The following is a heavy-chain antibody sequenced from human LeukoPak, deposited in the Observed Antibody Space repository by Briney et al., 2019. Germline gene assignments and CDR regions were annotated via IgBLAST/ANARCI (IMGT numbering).Heavy chain of an antibody. D-gene: IGHD2-2*02. CDR3: VRYCSSTTCYTRAVDY. J-gene: IGHJ4*02. V-gene: IGHV4-38-2*02. CDR1: GYPITSGYN. Sequence: SETLSLTCTVSGYPITSGYNWAWIRQPPGKVLEWIGSIYHSGSAYYNPSLKSRVTTSVDTSKNQFSLKLSSVTAADTAVYYCVRYCSSTTCYTRAVDYWGQGTLVTVSS. CDR2: IYHSGSA.